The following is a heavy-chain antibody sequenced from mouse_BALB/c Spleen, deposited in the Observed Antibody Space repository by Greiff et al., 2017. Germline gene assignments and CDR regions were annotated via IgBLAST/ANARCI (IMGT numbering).Heavy chain of an antibody. V-gene: IGHV7-3*02. J-gene: IGHJ2*01. CDR1: GFTFTDYY. D-gene: IGHD1-1*01. CDR2: IRNKANGYTT. CDR3: ARDTTVVAGDY. Sequence: VESGGGLVQPGGSLRLSCATSGFTFTDYYMSWVRQPPGKALEWLGFIRNKANGYTTEYSASVKGRFTISRDNSQSILYLQMNTLRAEDSATYYCARDTTVVAGDYWGQGTTLTVSS.